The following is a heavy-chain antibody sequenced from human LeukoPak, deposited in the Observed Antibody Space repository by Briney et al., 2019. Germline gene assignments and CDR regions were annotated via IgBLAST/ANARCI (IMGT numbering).Heavy chain of an antibody. D-gene: IGHD3-10*02. J-gene: IGHJ6*04. V-gene: IGHV3-48*03. CDR3: AELGITMIGGV. CDR2: ISSSGSTI. Sequence: GGSLRLSCASSGFTFSSYQMNWVRQAPGKGLEWVSYISSSGSTIYYADSVKGRFTISRDNAKNSLYLQMNSLRAEDTAVYYCAELGITMIGGVWGKGTTVTISS. CDR1: GFTFSSYQ.